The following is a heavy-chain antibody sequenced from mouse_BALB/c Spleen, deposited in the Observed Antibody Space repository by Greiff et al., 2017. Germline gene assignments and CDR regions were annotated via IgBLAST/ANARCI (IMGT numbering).Heavy chain of an antibody. CDR2: ISDGGSYT. D-gene: IGHD2-4*01. Sequence: EVQRVESGGGLVKPGGSLKLSCAASGFTFSDYYMYWVRQTPEKRLEWVATISDGGSYTYYPDSVKGRFTISRDNAKNNLYLQMSSLKSEDTAMYYCARDDYDGGRFAYWGQGTLVTVSA. V-gene: IGHV5-4*02. CDR3: ARDDYDGGRFAY. J-gene: IGHJ3*01. CDR1: GFTFSDYY.